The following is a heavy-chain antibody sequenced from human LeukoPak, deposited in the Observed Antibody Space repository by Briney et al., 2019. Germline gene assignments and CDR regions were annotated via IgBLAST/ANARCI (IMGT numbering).Heavy chain of an antibody. CDR3: ASPRGYCSGGSCPYYFDY. D-gene: IGHD2-15*01. Sequence: PGGSLRLSCAASGFTFSSYWMSWVRQAPGKGLEWVANIEPDGREKYYVDSVKCRFTISRDNPKNSLYLQMNSLRAEDTAVYYCASPRGYCSGGSCPYYFDYWGQGSLVIVSS. CDR2: IEPDGREK. J-gene: IGHJ4*02. V-gene: IGHV3-7*01. CDR1: GFTFSSYW.